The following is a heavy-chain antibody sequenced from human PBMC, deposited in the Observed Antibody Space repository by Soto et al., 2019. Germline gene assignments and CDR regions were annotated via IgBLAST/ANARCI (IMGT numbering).Heavy chain of an antibody. CDR1: GFAFNNYW. CDR2: IRQDGSET. CDR3: AAIERWSDFNY. D-gene: IGHD3-3*01. V-gene: IGHV3-7*01. Sequence: EVHLVGSGGGLVQPGGSLRLSCVASGFAFNNYWMNWVRQAPGKGLEWVANIRQDGSETHYVDSVKGRFTISRDNAKKSLHLQMNSLRAEASAVYFCAAIERWSDFNYWGQGTPVAVSS. J-gene: IGHJ4*02.